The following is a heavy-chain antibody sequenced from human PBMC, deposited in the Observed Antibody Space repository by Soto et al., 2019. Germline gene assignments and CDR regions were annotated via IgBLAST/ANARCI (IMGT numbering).Heavy chain of an antibody. CDR1: GFTFSSYW. CDR3: ARAPGPYKGGYVGSYYYYGMDV. V-gene: IGHV3-7*05. CDR2: IKQDGSEK. Sequence: EVQLVESGGGLVQPGGSLRLSCAASGFTFSSYWMSWVRQAPGKGLEWVANIKQDGSEKYYVDSVKGRFTISRDNAMNSLYLQMNSLRAEDTAVYYCARAPGPYKGGYVGSYYYYGMDVWGQGTTVTVSS. D-gene: IGHD5-12*01. J-gene: IGHJ6*02.